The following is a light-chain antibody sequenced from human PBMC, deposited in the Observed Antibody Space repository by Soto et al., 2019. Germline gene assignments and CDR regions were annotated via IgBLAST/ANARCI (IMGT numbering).Light chain of an antibody. CDR2: EVT. J-gene: IGLJ3*02. CDR3: SSYTISSTWV. V-gene: IGLV2-14*01. Sequence: QSALTQPASVSGSPGQSITISCTGTGSDVGGYNYVSWYQQFPGKAPKLIIYEVTNRPSGVSNRFSASKSDNTASLTISGLQAEDEADYYCSSYTISSTWVFGGGTKVTVL. CDR1: GSDVGGYNY.